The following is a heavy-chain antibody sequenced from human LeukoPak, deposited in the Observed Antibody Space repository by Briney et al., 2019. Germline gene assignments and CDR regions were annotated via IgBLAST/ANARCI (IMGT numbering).Heavy chain of an antibody. Sequence: PGGSLRLSCAASGFAFSNYGMHWVRQAPGKGLEWVSSISAQTSTIYYADSVKGRFTISRDNAKNSLHLQMNSLRVEDTAVYYCARDFPPGYSSSWTGPWVYWGQGTLVTVSS. CDR2: ISAQTSTI. J-gene: IGHJ4*02. CDR1: GFAFSNYG. V-gene: IGHV3-21*01. D-gene: IGHD6-13*01. CDR3: ARDFPPGYSSSWTGPWVY.